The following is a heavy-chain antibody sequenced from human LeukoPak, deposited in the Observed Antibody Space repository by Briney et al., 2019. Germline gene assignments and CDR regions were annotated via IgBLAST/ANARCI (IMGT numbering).Heavy chain of an antibody. CDR3: AGAIVGPYYYYGMDV. V-gene: IGHV3-23*01. J-gene: IGHJ6*02. Sequence: GGSLRLSCAASGLTFSSYAMSWVRQAPGKGLDWVSTISGGGGDAYYAESVKGRFTISRDNSKNTLYLQMNSLRAEDTAVYFCAGAIVGPYYYYGMDVWGQGTTVTVSS. CDR1: GLTFSSYA. D-gene: IGHD2-15*01. CDR2: ISGGGGDA.